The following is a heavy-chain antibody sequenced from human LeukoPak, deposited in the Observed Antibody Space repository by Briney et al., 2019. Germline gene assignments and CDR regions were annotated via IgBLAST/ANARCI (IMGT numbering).Heavy chain of an antibody. CDR3: ARGSIFRT. D-gene: IGHD3-9*01. CDR2: INHSGST. CDR1: GGSFSGYY. J-gene: IGHJ5*02. V-gene: IGHV4-34*01. Sequence: SETLSLTCAVYGGSFSGYYWSWIRQPPGKGLEWIGEINHSGSTNYNPSLKSRVTISVDTSKNQFSLKLSSVTAADTAVYYCARGSIFRTWGQGTLVTVSS.